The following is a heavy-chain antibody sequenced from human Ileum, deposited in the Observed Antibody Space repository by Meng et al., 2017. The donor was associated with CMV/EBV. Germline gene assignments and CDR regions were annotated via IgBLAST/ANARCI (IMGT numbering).Heavy chain of an antibody. CDR1: GFIFSSYW. J-gene: IGHJ4*02. V-gene: IGHV3-7*01. Sequence: GESLKISCAASGFIFSSYWMSWVRQAPGKGLEWVANIKQDGSEKYYVDSVKGRFTISRDNAKNSLYLQINSLSAEDTAVYYCARDKGGYDDYWGQGTLVTVSS. CDR2: IKQDGSEK. CDR3: ARDKGGYDDY. D-gene: IGHD5-12*01.